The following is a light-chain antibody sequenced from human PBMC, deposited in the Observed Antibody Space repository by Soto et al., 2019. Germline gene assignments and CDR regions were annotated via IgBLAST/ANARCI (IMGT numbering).Light chain of an antibody. CDR2: AAS. CDR1: QGIINF. V-gene: IGKV1-27*01. J-gene: IGKJ4*01. Sequence: IQVTQSPSSLSASVGDRVTITCRASQGIINFLACYQQKPGKVHKLLIYAASTLQSGVTSRFSGSGSGTDFTLTISSLQPVDVATYYCQSYDSALLTFGGGTKVDI. CDR3: QSYDSALLT.